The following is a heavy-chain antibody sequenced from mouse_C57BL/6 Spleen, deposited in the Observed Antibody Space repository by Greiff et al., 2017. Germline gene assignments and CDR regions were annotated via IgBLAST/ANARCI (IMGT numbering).Heavy chain of an antibody. Sequence: DVQLQESGPELVKPGASVKIPCKASGYTFTDYNMDWVKQSHGKSLEWIGDINPNNGGTIYNQKFKGKATLTVDKSSSTAYMELRSLTSEDTAVYYCARGGDRVYYFDYWGQGTTLTVSS. J-gene: IGHJ2*01. CDR3: ARGGDRVYYFDY. V-gene: IGHV1-18*01. CDR2: INPNNGGT. D-gene: IGHD3-3*01. CDR1: GYTFTDYN.